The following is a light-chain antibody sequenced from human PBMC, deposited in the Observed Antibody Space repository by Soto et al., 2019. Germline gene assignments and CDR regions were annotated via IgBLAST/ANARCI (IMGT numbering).Light chain of an antibody. CDR2: GAS. J-gene: IGKJ1*01. CDR1: QSVTSSY. Sequence: ESVLTQSPGTLSLSPGERATLSCRASQSVTSSYLPWYQQKPGQAPRLLIYGASSRDTGIPDRFSGSGPGTDFSLTNSRLEPEDFAVYYCEQYGSSPSAFGQGIKVEIK. V-gene: IGKV3-20*01. CDR3: EQYGSSPSA.